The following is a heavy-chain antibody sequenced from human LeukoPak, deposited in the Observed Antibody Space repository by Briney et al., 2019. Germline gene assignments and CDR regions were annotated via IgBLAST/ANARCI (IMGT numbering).Heavy chain of an antibody. D-gene: IGHD2-15*01. J-gene: IGHJ4*02. V-gene: IGHV1-2*02. CDR3: ARERDLDIVVVVAATEPWRV. Sequence: GASVKVSCKASGYTFTGYYMHWVRQAPGQGLERMGWIIPNSGGTNYAQKFQGRVTMTRDTSISTAYMELSRLRSDDTAVYYCARERDLDIVVVVAATEPWRVWGQGTLVTVSS. CDR1: GYTFTGYY. CDR2: IIPNSGGT.